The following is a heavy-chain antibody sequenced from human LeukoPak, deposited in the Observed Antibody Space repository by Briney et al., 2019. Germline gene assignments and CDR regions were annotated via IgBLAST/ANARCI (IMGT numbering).Heavy chain of an antibody. Sequence: GGSLRLSCAASGFTFSSYAMSWLRQAPGKGLEWVSSISGSYGTTYYADSVKGRFTISRDNSKNTLYLQMNSLRAEDTAVYYCARAAYDSSGYYPYYYCGMDVWGQGTTVTVSS. CDR3: ARAAYDSSGYYPYYYCGMDV. CDR2: ISGSYGTT. D-gene: IGHD3-22*01. V-gene: IGHV3-23*01. J-gene: IGHJ6*02. CDR1: GFTFSSYA.